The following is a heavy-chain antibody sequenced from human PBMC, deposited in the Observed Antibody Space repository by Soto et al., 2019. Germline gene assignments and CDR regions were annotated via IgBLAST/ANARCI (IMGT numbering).Heavy chain of an antibody. CDR3: ASRSSSWYWFDP. J-gene: IGHJ5*02. CDR1: GFTFSSYS. V-gene: IGHV3-21*01. D-gene: IGHD6-13*01. CDR2: ISSSSSYI. Sequence: EVQLVESGGGLVKPGGSLRLSSAASGFTFSSYSMNWVRQAPGKGLEWVSSISSSSSYIYYADSVKGRFTISRDNAKNSLYLQMNSLRAEDTAVYYCASRSSSWYWFDPWGQGTLVTVSS.